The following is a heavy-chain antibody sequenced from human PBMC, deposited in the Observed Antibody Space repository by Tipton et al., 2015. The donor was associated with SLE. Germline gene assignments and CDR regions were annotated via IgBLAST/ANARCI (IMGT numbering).Heavy chain of an antibody. Sequence: SLRLSCAASGFTFSSYWMSWVRQAPGKGLEWVANIKQDGSEKYYVDSVKGRFTISRDNAKNSLYLQMNSLRAEDTAVYYCAREAKVAVAYLAFDIWGQGTMVTVSS. V-gene: IGHV3-7*01. J-gene: IGHJ3*02. CDR2: IKQDGSEK. CDR1: GFTFSSYW. CDR3: AREAKVAVAYLAFDI. D-gene: IGHD6-19*01.